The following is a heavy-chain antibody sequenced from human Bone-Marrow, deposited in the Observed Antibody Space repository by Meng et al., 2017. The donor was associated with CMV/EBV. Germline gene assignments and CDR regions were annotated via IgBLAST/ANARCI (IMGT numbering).Heavy chain of an antibody. Sequence: GGSLRLSCAASGFTFGDYAMHWVRQVPGKGLEWVSGISWSSDAIGYAASVKGRFTMSRDNAKNSIYLQMNSLRPEDTALYYCAKDLTILGNTWYGDWYFDLWGRGTLVTVPS. J-gene: IGHJ2*01. D-gene: IGHD6-13*01. CDR3: AKDLTILGNTWYGDWYFDL. V-gene: IGHV3-9*01. CDR1: GFTFGDYA. CDR2: ISWSSDAI.